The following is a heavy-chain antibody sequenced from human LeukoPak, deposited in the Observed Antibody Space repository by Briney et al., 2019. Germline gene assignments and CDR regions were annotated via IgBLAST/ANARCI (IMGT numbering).Heavy chain of an antibody. CDR3: ARAIKGVATIPYYFDY. V-gene: IGHV4-4*02. Sequence: SETLSLTCAVSGGSISSSNWWSWVRQPPGKGLEWIGEIYHSGSTNYNPSLKSRVTISVDKSKNQFSLKLSSVTAADTAVYYCARAIKGVATIPYYFDYWGQGTLVTVSS. CDR2: IYHSGST. CDR1: GGSISSSNW. J-gene: IGHJ4*02. D-gene: IGHD5-12*01.